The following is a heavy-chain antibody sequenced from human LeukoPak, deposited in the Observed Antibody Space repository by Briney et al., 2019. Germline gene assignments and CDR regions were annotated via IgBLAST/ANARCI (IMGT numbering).Heavy chain of an antibody. CDR2: ISSSSSTI. CDR3: ARRSWFSWELLSGAFDI. Sequence: GGSLRLSCAASGFTFSSYAMHWVRQAPGKGLEWVSYISSSSSTIYYADSVKGRFTISRDNAKNSLYLQMNSLRAEDTAVYYCARRSWFSWELLSGAFDIWGQGTMVTVSS. V-gene: IGHV3-48*01. J-gene: IGHJ3*02. CDR1: GFTFSSYA. D-gene: IGHD1-26*01.